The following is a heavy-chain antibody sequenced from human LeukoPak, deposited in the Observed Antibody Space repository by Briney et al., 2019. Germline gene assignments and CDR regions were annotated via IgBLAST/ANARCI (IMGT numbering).Heavy chain of an antibody. CDR1: GFTFSSYE. D-gene: IGHD6-19*01. CDR2: ISSSGSTI. J-gene: IGHJ6*03. Sequence: PGGSLRLSCAASGFTFSSYEMNWVRQAPGKGLEWVSYISSSGSTIYYADSVKGRFTISRDNAKNSLYLQMNSLRAEDTAVYYCARKGAIAVAGTDYYYYYMDVWGKGTTVTISS. CDR3: ARKGAIAVAGTDYYYYYMDV. V-gene: IGHV3-48*03.